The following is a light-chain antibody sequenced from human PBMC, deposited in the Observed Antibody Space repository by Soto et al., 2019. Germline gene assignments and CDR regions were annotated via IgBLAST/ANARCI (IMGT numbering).Light chain of an antibody. CDR1: SSDVGGYNY. CDR3: CSYAGNFLVV. CDR2: DVT. Sequence: QSALTQPRSVSGSPGQSVTISCTGTSSDVGGYNYVSWYQQYPGKAPKLMIYDVTKRPSGVPDRFSGSKSGNTASLAISGLQAEYEADYYCCSYAGNFLVVFGGGTKLTVL. V-gene: IGLV2-11*01. J-gene: IGLJ2*01.